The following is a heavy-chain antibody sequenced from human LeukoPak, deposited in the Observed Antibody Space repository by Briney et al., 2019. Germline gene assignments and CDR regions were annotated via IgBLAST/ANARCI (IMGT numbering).Heavy chain of an antibody. CDR2: IYYSGST. Sequence: SETLSLTCTVSGGSLSSRSYDWGWIRQPPGKGLEWIGSIYYSGSTYYNPSLKSRVTISVDTSKNQFSLKLIAADSAVYYCARHVPDTTMDPTIWFDPWGQGTLVTVSS. D-gene: IGHD5-18*01. J-gene: IGHJ5*02. CDR1: GGSLSSRSYD. CDR3: ARHVPDTTMDPTIWFDP. V-gene: IGHV4-39*01.